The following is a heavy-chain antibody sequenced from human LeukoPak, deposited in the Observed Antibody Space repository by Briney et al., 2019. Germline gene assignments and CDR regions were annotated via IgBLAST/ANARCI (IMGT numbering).Heavy chain of an antibody. V-gene: IGHV4-34*01. CDR1: GGSLSGYY. Sequence: SETLSLTCAVYGGSLSGYYWSWIRQPPGKGLEWIGEVNHSGSTNYNPSLKSRVTISVDTSKNQFSLKLSSVTAADTAVYYCARGRRDTAMVTGPYYFDFWGQGTLVTVSS. D-gene: IGHD5-18*01. J-gene: IGHJ4*02. CDR3: ARGRRDTAMVTGPYYFDF. CDR2: VNHSGST.